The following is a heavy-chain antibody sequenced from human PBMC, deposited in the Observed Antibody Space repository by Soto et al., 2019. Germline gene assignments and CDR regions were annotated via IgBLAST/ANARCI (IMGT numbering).Heavy chain of an antibody. J-gene: IGHJ6*03. CDR1: GYTFTSYY. CDR3: ARDRENHILTGFSPAHDYYYYLDV. D-gene: IGHD3-9*01. CDR2: INPSGGST. Sequence: QVQLVQSGAEVKKPGASVKVSCKASGYTFTSYYMHWVRQAPGQGLEWMGIINPSGGSTSYAQKFQGRVSITTDTSTSTVNQELSSLRSRYTGLYYCARDRENHILTGFSPAHDYYYYLDVWGKGTTVTVS. V-gene: IGHV1-46*03.